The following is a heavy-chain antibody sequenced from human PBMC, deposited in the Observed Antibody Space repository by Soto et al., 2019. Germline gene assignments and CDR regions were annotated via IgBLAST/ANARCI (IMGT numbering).Heavy chain of an antibody. D-gene: IGHD3-16*01. V-gene: IGHV4-61*01. CDR2: IYYSGTT. J-gene: IGHJ4*02. CDR1: GDSVSNDNYY. Sequence: PSETLSLTCAVSGDSVSNDNYYWSWIRQPPGKGLEWIGYIYYSGTTNYNSYLKSRLSLSVDMSKNQFSLKLASVTGADTAVYFCARSQRGRTAFTFDYWGQGALVTVSS. CDR3: ARSQRGRTAFTFDY.